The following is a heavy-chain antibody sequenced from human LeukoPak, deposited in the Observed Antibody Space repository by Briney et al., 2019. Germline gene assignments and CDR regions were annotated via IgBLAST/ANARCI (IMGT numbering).Heavy chain of an antibody. D-gene: IGHD3-22*01. CDR2: ISAYNGNT. CDR1: GYTFTSYG. Sequence: GASVKVSCEASGYTFTSYGINWVRQAPGQGLEWMGWISAYNGNTNYAQKLQGRVTMTTDTSTSTAYMELRSLRSDDTAVYYCAREGYYDSSGYARTVDYWGQGTLVTVSS. CDR3: AREGYYDSSGYARTVDY. J-gene: IGHJ4*02. V-gene: IGHV1-18*01.